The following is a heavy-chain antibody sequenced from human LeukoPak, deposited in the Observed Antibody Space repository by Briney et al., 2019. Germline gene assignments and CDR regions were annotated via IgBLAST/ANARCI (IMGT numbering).Heavy chain of an antibody. CDR1: GNTFTDYY. Sequence: ASVKVSCKASGNTFTDYYMHWVRHAPGQGLEWMGWINHYRGDTEYAQKFQGRVTMTRDTSISTFYMELSSLSSDDTALYYCARDPVRRDGYNLDYWGQGTLVTVSS. CDR2: INHYRGDT. CDR3: ARDPVRRDGYNLDY. J-gene: IGHJ4*02. D-gene: IGHD5-24*01. V-gene: IGHV1-2*02.